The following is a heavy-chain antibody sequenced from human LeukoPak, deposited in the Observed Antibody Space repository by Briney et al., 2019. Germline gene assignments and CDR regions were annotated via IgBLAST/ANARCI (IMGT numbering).Heavy chain of an antibody. CDR3: ARASSSRDYGFLTGYYPSHPHLYY. Sequence: GGSLRLSCAASVFTFSSYGMHWVRQAPGKGLEWVAVIWYDGSNKYYADSVKGRFTISRDNSKNTLYLQMNSLRAEDTSVYYCARASSSRDYGFLTGYYPSHPHLYYWGQGTLVTVSS. V-gene: IGHV3-33*01. CDR2: IWYDGSNK. CDR1: VFTFSSYG. D-gene: IGHD3-9*01. J-gene: IGHJ4*02.